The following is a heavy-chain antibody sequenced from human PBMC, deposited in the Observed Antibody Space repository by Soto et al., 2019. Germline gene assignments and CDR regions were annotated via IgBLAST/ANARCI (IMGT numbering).Heavy chain of an antibody. Sequence: PSETLSLTCAVYGGSFSGYYWSWIRQPQGKGLEWIGESNHSGSTNYNPSLKSRVTRSVDTSKNQFSLKLSSVTAADTAVYYCARGRLYYYGSGSYPRLLSLFDYWGQGTLVTVSS. J-gene: IGHJ4*02. CDR2: SNHSGST. CDR3: ARGRLYYYGSGSYPRLLSLFDY. D-gene: IGHD3-10*01. V-gene: IGHV4-34*01. CDR1: GGSFSGYY.